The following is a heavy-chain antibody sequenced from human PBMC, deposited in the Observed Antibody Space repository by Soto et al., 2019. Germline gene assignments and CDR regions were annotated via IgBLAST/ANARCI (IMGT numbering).Heavy chain of an antibody. J-gene: IGHJ4*02. D-gene: IGHD2-15*01. V-gene: IGHV3-30*18. CDR3: VKGSEVARQDPDY. CDR2: ISSDGSDK. Sequence: QVQLVESGGGVVQPGRSLRLSCAASGFSFSNCGMHWVRQAPGKGLEWVAAISSDGSDKYYSESVKGRFTISRDNSKNTLFLQMNSLRGEDTAVYYCVKGSEVARQDPDYWGQGTLVTVSS. CDR1: GFSFSNCG.